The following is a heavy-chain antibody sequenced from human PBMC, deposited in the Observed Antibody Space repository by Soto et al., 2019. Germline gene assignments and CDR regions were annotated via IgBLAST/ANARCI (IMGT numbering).Heavy chain of an antibody. CDR1: GFTFSSYA. D-gene: IGHD4-17*01. V-gene: IGHV3-23*01. J-gene: IGHJ5*02. CDR2: ISGSGGST. CDR3: AKDPHGDYLLNWFDP. Sequence: PGGSLRLSCAASGFTFSSYAMSWVRQAPGKGLEWVSTISGSGGSTFYADSVKGRFTISRDNYKNTLYLQMNSLRAEDTAVYYCAKDPHGDYLLNWFDPWGQGTLVTVSS.